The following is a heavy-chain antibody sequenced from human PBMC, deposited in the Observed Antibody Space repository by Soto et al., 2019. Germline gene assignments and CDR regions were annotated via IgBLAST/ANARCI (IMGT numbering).Heavy chain of an antibody. CDR3: ARGLSTHIAVAGMGYFDS. Sequence: SETLSLTCVVSGAYISGADSYWFWIRKPPGKGLEWIGYIAYSGDTYYNPSLRRRVTISADRSENKFSLTLKSVTAADTAVYYCARGLSTHIAVAGMGYFDSWGQGTLVTVSS. J-gene: IGHJ4*02. CDR2: IAYSGDT. D-gene: IGHD6-19*01. V-gene: IGHV4-30-4*01. CDR1: GAYISGADSY.